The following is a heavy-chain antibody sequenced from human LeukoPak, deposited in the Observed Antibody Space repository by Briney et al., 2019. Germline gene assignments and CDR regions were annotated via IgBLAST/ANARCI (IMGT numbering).Heavy chain of an antibody. V-gene: IGHV3-74*01. J-gene: IGHJ4*02. CDR3: ARGGGVLTAIDF. CDR1: RFTFSTHW. D-gene: IGHD3-16*01. CDR2: IDSDGGIA. Sequence: GGSLRLSCEASRFTFSTHWMHWVRQAPGKGLVWVSRIDSDGGIAYYADSVKGRFTISRDNAKNTLYLQMNSLRAEDTAVYYCARGGGVLTAIDFWGQGTLVTVSS.